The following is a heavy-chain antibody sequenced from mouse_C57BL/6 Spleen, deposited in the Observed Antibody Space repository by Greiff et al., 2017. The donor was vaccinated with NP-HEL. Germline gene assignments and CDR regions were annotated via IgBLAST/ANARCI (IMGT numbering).Heavy chain of an antibody. Sequence: VKLMESGAELVKPGASVKMSCKASGYTFTSYWITWVKQRPGQGLEWIGDIYPGSGSTNYNEKFKSKATLTVDTSSSTAYMQLSSLTSEDSAVYYCSSGPYYFDYWGQGTTLTVSS. D-gene: IGHD3-2*02. CDR1: GYTFTSYW. V-gene: IGHV1-55*01. CDR3: SSGPYYFDY. J-gene: IGHJ2*01. CDR2: IYPGSGST.